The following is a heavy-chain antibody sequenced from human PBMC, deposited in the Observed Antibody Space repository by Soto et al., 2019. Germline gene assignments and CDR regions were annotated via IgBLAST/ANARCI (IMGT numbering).Heavy chain of an antibody. D-gene: IGHD4-17*01. J-gene: IGHJ5*02. Sequence: QVQLQESCTGLVKPSGTQSLTYAVSGGSISSSNWWSWVRQPPGKGLEWIGEIYHSGSTNYNPSLKSRVTISVDKSKNQFSLKLSSVTAADTAVYYCARVPTLTTVTTFYWFDPWGQGTLVTVSS. CDR1: GGSISSSNW. V-gene: IGHV4-4*02. CDR2: IYHSGST. CDR3: ARVPTLTTVTTFYWFDP.